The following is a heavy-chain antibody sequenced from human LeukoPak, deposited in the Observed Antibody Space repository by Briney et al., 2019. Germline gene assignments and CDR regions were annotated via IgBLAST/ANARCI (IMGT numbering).Heavy chain of an antibody. D-gene: IGHD6-19*01. CDR3: ARDQVVYSSGWHLYYYGMDV. J-gene: IGHJ6*02. V-gene: IGHV3-11*01. CDR2: ISSSGSTI. CDR1: GFTFSDYY. Sequence: GGSLRLSCAASGFTFSDYYMSWIRQAPGKGLEWVSCISSSGSTIYYADSVKGRFTISRDNAKNSLYLQMNSLRAEDTAVYYCARDQVVYSSGWHLYYYGMDVWGQGTTVTVSS.